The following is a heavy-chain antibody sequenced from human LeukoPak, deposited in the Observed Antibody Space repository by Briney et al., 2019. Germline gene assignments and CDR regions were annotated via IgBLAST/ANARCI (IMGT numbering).Heavy chain of an antibody. D-gene: IGHD5-12*01. V-gene: IGHV1-8*01. J-gene: IGHJ4*02. CDR1: GYTFTSYD. Sequence: GASVKVSCKASGYTFTSYDINWVRQATGQGLEWMGWMNPNSGNTGYAQKFQGRVTMTRNTSISTAYMELSSLRSEDTAVYDCASAPPRRGYSGYDSYYWGQGTLVTVSS. CDR2: MNPNSGNT. CDR3: ASAPPRRGYSGYDSYY.